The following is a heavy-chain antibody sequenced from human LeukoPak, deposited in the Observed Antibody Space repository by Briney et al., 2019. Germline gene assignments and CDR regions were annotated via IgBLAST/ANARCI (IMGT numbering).Heavy chain of an antibody. Sequence: ASVKVSCKASGYTFTGYYMHWMRQAPGQGLEWMGWINPNSGGTNYAQKFQGGVTMTRDTFISTVYMDLSRLRSDDTAVYYCARELWFGEFYFDYWGQGTLVTVSS. V-gene: IGHV1-2*02. CDR1: GYTFTGYY. CDR3: ARELWFGEFYFDY. CDR2: INPNSGGT. J-gene: IGHJ4*02. D-gene: IGHD3-10*01.